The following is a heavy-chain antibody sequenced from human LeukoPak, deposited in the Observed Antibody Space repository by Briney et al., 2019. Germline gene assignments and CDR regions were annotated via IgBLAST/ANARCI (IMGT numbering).Heavy chain of an antibody. CDR3: ARDYDSSGYPDAFDI. D-gene: IGHD3-22*01. J-gene: IGHJ3*02. Sequence: GASVKVSCKASGYTFTSYGISWVRQAPGQGLEWMGWISAYNGNTNYAQKLQGRVTMTTDTSTSTAYMELRSLRSDDTAVYYCARDYDSSGYPDAFDIWGQGTMVTVSS. CDR1: GYTFTSYG. CDR2: ISAYNGNT. V-gene: IGHV1-18*01.